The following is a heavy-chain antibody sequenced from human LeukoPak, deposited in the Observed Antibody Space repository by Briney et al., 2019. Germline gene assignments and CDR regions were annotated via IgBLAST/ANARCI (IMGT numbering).Heavy chain of an antibody. D-gene: IGHD2-21*01. CDR1: GYTFTSHD. V-gene: IGHV1-8*01. J-gene: IGHJ4*02. CDR3: ARGYSPTIRTPGNDY. CDR2: MNPDSGNT. Sequence: ASVKVSCKASGYTFTSHDINWVRLATGQGLEWMGWMNPDSGNTGFAQKFQGRVTMGRDTSINTAYMELHSLTSEATAVYYCARGYSPTIRTPGNDYWGQGTLVTVSS.